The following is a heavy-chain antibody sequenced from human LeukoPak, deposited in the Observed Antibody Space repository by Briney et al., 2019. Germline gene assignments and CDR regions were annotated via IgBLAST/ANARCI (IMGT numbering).Heavy chain of an antibody. CDR2: LNPNSGGT. CDR3: ARDLDNYSGSGSYYNGDPLLQH. D-gene: IGHD3-10*01. CDR1: GYTFTGFC. J-gene: IGHJ1*01. V-gene: IGHV1-2*02. Sequence: GASVKVSCKASGYTFTGFCIHWVRQAPGQGLDWMGWLNPNSGGTNYAQNLQGSVTMTRDTSISPGYMELSRLRSDDTAVYYCARDLDNYSGSGSYYNGDPLLQHWRQGTLVTVPS.